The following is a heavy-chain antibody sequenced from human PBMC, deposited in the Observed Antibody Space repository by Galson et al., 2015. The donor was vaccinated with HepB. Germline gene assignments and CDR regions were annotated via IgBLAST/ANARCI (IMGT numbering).Heavy chain of an antibody. Sequence: SLRLSCAASGFTFHDYAISWFRQAPGKGLEWVSGISWNGVRTGYADSLKGRFTISRDNAKNSLYLQMNSLRAEDTALYYCVRGPRWLVGGFGDYWGQGTLVTASS. CDR1: GFTFHDYA. V-gene: IGHV3-20*04. CDR3: VRGPRWLVGGFGDY. CDR2: ISWNGVRT. J-gene: IGHJ4*02. D-gene: IGHD6-19*01.